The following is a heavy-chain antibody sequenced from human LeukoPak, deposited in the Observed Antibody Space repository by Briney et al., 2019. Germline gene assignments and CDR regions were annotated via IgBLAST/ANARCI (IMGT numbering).Heavy chain of an antibody. D-gene: IGHD1-1*01. CDR2: INSDGSST. Sequence: GGSLRLSCAASEFTFSSHWMYWVRQAPGKGLVWVSRINSDGSSTSYADSVKGRFTISRDNAKNTLYLQMNSLRTEDTAVYYCATDTTVPWYFDLWGRGTLVTVSS. V-gene: IGHV3-74*01. CDR1: EFTFSSHW. CDR3: ATDTTVPWYFDL. J-gene: IGHJ2*01.